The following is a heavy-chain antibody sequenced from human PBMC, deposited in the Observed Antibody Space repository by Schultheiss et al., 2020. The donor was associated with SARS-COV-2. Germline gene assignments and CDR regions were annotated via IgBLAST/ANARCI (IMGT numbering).Heavy chain of an antibody. CDR3: AHIRRQQLVSLGYYFDY. J-gene: IGHJ4*02. Sequence: GPTLVKPTQTLTLTCTFSGFSLSTSGVGVGCIRQPPGKALEWLALIYWNDDKRYSPSLKSRLTITKDTSKNQVVLTMTNMDPVDTATYYCAHIRRQQLVSLGYYFDYWGQGTLVTVSS. V-gene: IGHV2-5*01. CDR2: IYWNDDK. CDR1: GFSLSTSGVG. D-gene: IGHD6-13*01.